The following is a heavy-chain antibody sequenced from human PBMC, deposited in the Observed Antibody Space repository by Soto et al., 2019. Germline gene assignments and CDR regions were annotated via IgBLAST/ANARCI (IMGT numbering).Heavy chain of an antibody. CDR3: ARDVSPPRGGGPFDP. D-gene: IGHD3-16*01. CDR2: INAGNGNT. V-gene: IGHV1-3*01. Sequence: QVQLVQSGAEVKKPGASVKVSCKASGYTFTSYAMHWVRQAPGQRLEWMGWINAGNGNTKYSQKFQGRVTITRDTSASTAYMELSSLRSDDTAVYYCARDVSPPRGGGPFDPWGQGTLVTVSS. CDR1: GYTFTSYA. J-gene: IGHJ5*02.